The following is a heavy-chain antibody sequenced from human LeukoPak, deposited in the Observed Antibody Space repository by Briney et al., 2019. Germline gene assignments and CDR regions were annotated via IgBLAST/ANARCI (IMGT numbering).Heavy chain of an antibody. D-gene: IGHD4-17*01. CDR3: AGGDHYGDYVRKDY. CDR1: GGSISSYY. J-gene: IGHJ4*02. V-gene: IGHV4-59*12. Sequence: SETLSLTCTVSGGSISSYYWSWVRQPPGKGLEWIGEIYHSGSTNYNPSLKSRVTISVDKSKNQFSLKLSSVTAADTAVYYCAGGDHYGDYVRKDYWGQGTLVTVSS. CDR2: IYHSGST.